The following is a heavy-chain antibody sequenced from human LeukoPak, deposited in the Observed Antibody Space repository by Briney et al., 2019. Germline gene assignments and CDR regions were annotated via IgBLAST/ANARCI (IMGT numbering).Heavy chain of an antibody. CDR3: ARDLPLSVLRSPSFDP. D-gene: IGHD3-3*01. Sequence: GSLRFSCAASGFTFSSYSMNWVRQAPGKGLEWVSSISSSSSYIYYADSVKGRFTISRDNAKNSLYPQMNSLRAEDTAVYYCARDLPLSVLRSPSFDPWGQGTLVTVSS. CDR2: ISSSSSYI. V-gene: IGHV3-21*01. CDR1: GFTFSSYS. J-gene: IGHJ5*02.